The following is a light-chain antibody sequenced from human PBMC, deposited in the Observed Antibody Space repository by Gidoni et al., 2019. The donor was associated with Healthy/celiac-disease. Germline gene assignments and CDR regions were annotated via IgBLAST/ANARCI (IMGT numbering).Light chain of an antibody. J-gene: IGKJ5*01. Sequence: IQMTQSQSSLSASVGDRVTITCLASQSISSYLNWYQQKPGKAPKLLIYAASSLQSGVPSRFSGSGSGTDFTLTISSLQPEDFATYYCQQSYSTPRITFGQGTRLEIK. CDR2: AAS. V-gene: IGKV1-39*01. CDR1: QSISSY. CDR3: QQSYSTPRIT.